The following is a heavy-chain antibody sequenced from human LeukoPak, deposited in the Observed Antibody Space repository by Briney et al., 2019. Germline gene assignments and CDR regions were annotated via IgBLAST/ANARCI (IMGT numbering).Heavy chain of an antibody. D-gene: IGHD3-3*01. Sequence: PGGSLRLSCAASGFTFSSYAMHWVRQAPGKGLEWVAVISYDGSNKYYADSVKGRFTISRDNSKNTLYLQMNSLRAEDTAVYYCAKMLEMYYYYMDVWGKGTTVTISS. V-gene: IGHV3-30*04. J-gene: IGHJ6*03. CDR1: GFTFSSYA. CDR3: AKMLEMYYYYMDV. CDR2: ISYDGSNK.